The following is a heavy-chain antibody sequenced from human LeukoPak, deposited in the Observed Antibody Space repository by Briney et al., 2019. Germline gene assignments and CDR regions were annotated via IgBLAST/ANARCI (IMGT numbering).Heavy chain of an antibody. Sequence: GASVKVSCKASGYTFTGYYMHWVRQAPGQGLEWMGWINPNSGGTNYAQKFQGRVTMTRDTSISTAYMELSRLRSDDTAVYYCARGAQLWLMAYYYYGMDVWGQGTTVTVSS. J-gene: IGHJ6*02. CDR2: INPNSGGT. V-gene: IGHV1-2*02. D-gene: IGHD5-18*01. CDR3: ARGAQLWLMAYYYYGMDV. CDR1: GYTFTGYY.